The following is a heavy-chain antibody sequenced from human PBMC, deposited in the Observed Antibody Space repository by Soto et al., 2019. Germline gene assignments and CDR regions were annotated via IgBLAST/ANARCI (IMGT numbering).Heavy chain of an antibody. J-gene: IGHJ6*02. D-gene: IGHD3-10*01. CDR1: GGSISSSSYY. CDR2: ISYSGCT. Sequence: PSETLSRTCPVSGGSISSSSYYWGWIRQPPGKGLEWIGSISYSGCTYYNPSLKSRVTISVDTSKNQFSLKLSSVTAADTAVYYCARHIGGYYYYGMDVWGQGTTVTVSS. CDR3: ARHIGGYYYYGMDV. V-gene: IGHV4-39*01.